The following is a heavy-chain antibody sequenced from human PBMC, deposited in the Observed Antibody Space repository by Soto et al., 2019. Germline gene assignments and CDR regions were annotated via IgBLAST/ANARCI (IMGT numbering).Heavy chain of an antibody. V-gene: IGHV1-69*13. CDR3: ARGRDGSNYYFDY. CDR1: GGTFGDSV. CDR2: IVPIFGKA. D-gene: IGHD3-10*01. J-gene: IGHJ4*02. Sequence: GASVKVSCKASGGTFGDSVTSWVRQAPGQGLEWMGGIVPIFGKANLAEKFQDRVTITADESTSTAYMELSSLRSEDTAVYYCARGRDGSNYYFDYWGQGTLVTVSS.